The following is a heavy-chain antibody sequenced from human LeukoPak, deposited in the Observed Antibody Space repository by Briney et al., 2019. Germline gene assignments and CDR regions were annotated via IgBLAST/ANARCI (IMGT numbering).Heavy chain of an antibody. D-gene: IGHD3-9*01. Sequence: PGGSLRLSCAASGFTFSSYSMSWVRQAPGKGLEWVSSISSSSSYIYYADSVKGRFTISRDNAKNSLYLQMNSLRAEDTAVYYCARDEYYDILTGSHSYGMDVWGQGTTVTVSS. J-gene: IGHJ6*02. CDR2: ISSSSSYI. CDR3: ARDEYYDILTGSHSYGMDV. CDR1: GFTFSSYS. V-gene: IGHV3-21*01.